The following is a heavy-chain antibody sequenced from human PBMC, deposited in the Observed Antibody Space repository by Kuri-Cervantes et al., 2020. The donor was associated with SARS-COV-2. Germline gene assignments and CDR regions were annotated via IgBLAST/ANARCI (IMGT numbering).Heavy chain of an antibody. J-gene: IGHJ3*02. V-gene: IGHV1-18*01. CDR1: GYTFTSYG. D-gene: IGHD6-13*01. Sequence: ASVKVSCKASGYTFTSYGISWVRQAPGQGLEWMGWISAYNGKTNYVQKFQGRVTMTTDTATSTAYMELRRLRSDDTAVYYCARDSATSRSAFDIWGQGTMVTVSS. CDR3: ARDSATSRSAFDI. CDR2: ISAYNGKT.